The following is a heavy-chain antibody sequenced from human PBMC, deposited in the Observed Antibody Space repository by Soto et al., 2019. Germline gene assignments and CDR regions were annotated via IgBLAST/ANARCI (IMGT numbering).Heavy chain of an antibody. CDR2: IDTKGIRT. J-gene: IGHJ4*02. CDR1: GFTFNNYT. D-gene: IGHD6-13*01. Sequence: GGSLRLSCSASGFTFNNYTMHWFRQAPGKGLEYVSSIDTKGIRTYYGDSVEGRFTISRDNSKSTLYLDMRSLGHEDTAVYYCVKYSRPVGCGQGARVTVSS. CDR3: VKYSRPVG. V-gene: IGHV3-64D*06.